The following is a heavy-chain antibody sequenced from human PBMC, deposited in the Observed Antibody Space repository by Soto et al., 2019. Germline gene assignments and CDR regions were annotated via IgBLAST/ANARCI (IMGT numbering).Heavy chain of an antibody. V-gene: IGHV3-23*01. J-gene: IGHJ5*02. CDR3: VKNSGWFNT. Sequence: GGSLRLSCAASGFTFGTTDMSWVRQAPGEGLEWVSTIDGSGGITYYADSVKGRFTISRDNSRNTVYLQMNSLRGDDMALYYCVKNSGWFNTWGQGXLVTVSS. D-gene: IGHD3-10*01. CDR2: IDGSGGIT. CDR1: GFTFGTTD.